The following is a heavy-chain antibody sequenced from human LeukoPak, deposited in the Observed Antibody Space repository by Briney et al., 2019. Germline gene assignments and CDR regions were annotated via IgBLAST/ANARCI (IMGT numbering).Heavy chain of an antibody. J-gene: IGHJ5*02. D-gene: IGHD3-10*01. CDR2: INAYNGNT. V-gene: IGHV1-18*01. CDR1: GYTVTSYD. Sequence: ASVKVSCKASGYTVTSYDISWVRQAPGQGLEWMGWINAYNGNTNYAQKLQGRVTMTTDTSTSTAYMELRSLRSDDTAVYYCARDLWERGYGPGSYYSDWFDPWGQGTLVTVSS. CDR3: ARDLWERGYGPGSYYSDWFDP.